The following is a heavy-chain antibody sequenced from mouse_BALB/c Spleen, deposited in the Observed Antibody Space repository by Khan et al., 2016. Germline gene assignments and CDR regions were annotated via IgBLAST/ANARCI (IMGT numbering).Heavy chain of an antibody. Sequence: QVQLKESGPGLVAPSQSLSITCTVSGFSLTSYGVHWVRQPPGKGLEWLGVIWAGGSTNYNSALMSRLSISKDNSKSQVFLKMNSLQTDDTDVYYCARDSALRGYAMDYWGQGTSVTVSS. V-gene: IGHV2-9*02. CDR3: ARDSALRGYAMDY. CDR1: GFSLTSYG. J-gene: IGHJ4*01. CDR2: IWAGGST.